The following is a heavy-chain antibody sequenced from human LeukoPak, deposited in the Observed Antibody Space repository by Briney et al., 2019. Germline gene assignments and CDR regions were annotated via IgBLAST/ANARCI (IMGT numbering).Heavy chain of an antibody. CDR3: AKEGGYYDSSGYLI. Sequence: PGGSLRLSCEASGFIFSAYGMHWVRQTPGKGLEWVTFIGPDGADEYYTDSVRGRFTISRDNSRNTVHLQMSNLRPDDTAVYYCAKEGGYYDSSGYLIWGQGTLVTVSS. J-gene: IGHJ4*02. CDR2: IGPDGADE. V-gene: IGHV3-30*02. D-gene: IGHD3-22*01. CDR1: GFIFSAYG.